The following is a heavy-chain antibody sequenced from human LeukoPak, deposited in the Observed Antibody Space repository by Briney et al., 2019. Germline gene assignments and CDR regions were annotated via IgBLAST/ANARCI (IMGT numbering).Heavy chain of an antibody. V-gene: IGHV5-51*01. J-gene: IGHJ4*02. Sequence: GESLKTSCKGSGYSFTSYWIGWVRQMPGKGLEWMGIIYPGDSDTRYSPSFQGQVTISAEKSIIPAYLQWSSLKAADTALYYCASRKKGMATAGFDYWGQGPLVTVSS. CDR1: GYSFTSYW. CDR2: IYPGDSDT. CDR3: ASRKKGMATAGFDY. D-gene: IGHD5-24*01.